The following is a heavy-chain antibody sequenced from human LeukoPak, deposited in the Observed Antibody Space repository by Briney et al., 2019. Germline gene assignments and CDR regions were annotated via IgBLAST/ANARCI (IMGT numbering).Heavy chain of an antibody. J-gene: IGHJ6*02. CDR2: SNAGNGNT. CDR1: GGTFSSYA. V-gene: IGHV1-3*02. CDR3: ARGSYYYGMDV. Sequence: ASVKVSCKASGGTFSSYAISWVRQAPGQGLEWMGWSNAGNGNTKYSQEFQGRVTITRDTSASTAYMELSSLRSEDMAVYYCARGSYYYGMDVWGQGTTVTVSS.